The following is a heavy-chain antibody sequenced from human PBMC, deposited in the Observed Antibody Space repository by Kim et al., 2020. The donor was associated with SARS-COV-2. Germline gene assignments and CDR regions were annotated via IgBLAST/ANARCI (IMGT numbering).Heavy chain of an antibody. CDR3: AREADSPDY. CDR1: GYILNNYH. V-gene: IGHV1-46*02. CDR2: TNPRGGGS. Sequence: ASVKVSCKASGYILNNYHLHWVRQAPGQGLEWVGLTNPRGGGSIYAQEFQGRVTMTRDTSISTDYMEMSSLRFEDTAVYYCAREADSPDYWGQGTLGAVS. J-gene: IGHJ4*02.